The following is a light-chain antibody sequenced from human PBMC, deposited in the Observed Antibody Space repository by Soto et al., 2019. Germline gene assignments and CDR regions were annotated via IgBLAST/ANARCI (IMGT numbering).Light chain of an antibody. V-gene: IGKV1-5*03. CDR1: QSITTW. J-gene: IGKJ1*01. CDR3: QQYNSYPWT. CDR2: KAS. Sequence: DTQMTQSPSTLSASIGDRVTITCRASQSITTWLAWYQQKPGKAPKLLIFKASSLQTGVPSRFSGSGSGTEFTLTISSLQPDDSATYYCQQYNSYPWTFGQGTKVVIK.